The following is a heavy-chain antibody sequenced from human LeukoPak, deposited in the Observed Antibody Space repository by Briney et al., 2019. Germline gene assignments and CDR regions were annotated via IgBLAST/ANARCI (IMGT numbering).Heavy chain of an antibody. J-gene: IGHJ3*02. D-gene: IGHD3-3*01. CDR2: ISGSGGST. CDR1: GFTFSSYA. CDR3: AKSLTLTKPPVDAFDI. Sequence: GGSLRLSCAASGFTFSSYAMSWVRQAPGKGLEWVSAISGSGGSTYYADSVKGRFTISRDNSKNTLYLQMNSLRAEDTAVYYCAKSLTLTKPPVDAFDIWGQGTMVTVSS. V-gene: IGHV3-23*01.